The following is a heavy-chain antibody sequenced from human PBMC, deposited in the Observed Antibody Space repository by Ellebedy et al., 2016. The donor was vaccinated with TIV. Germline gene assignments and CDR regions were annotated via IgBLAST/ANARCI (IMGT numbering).Heavy chain of an antibody. CDR2: IKQDGSEK. V-gene: IGHV3-7*01. Sequence: PGGSLRLSCAASGFTFSNYWMSWVRQAPGKGLEWVANIKQDGSEKYYVDSVKGRFTISRDNAKNSLYLQMNSLRAEDTAVYYCAREVGGSGLFDYWGQGTLVTVSS. J-gene: IGHJ4*02. CDR1: GFTFSNYW. CDR3: AREVGGSGLFDY. D-gene: IGHD1-26*01.